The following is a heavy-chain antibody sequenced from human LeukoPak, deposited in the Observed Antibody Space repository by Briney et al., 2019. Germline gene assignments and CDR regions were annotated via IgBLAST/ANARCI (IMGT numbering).Heavy chain of an antibody. Sequence: ASVKVSCKVSGYTLTELSMHWVRQAPGKGLEWMGGFDPEDGETIYAQKFQGRVTMTEDTSTDTAYMELSGLRSEDTAVYYCATTAVAGLYYYYGMDVWGQGTTVTVSS. CDR1: GYTLTELS. CDR3: ATTAVAGLYYYYGMDV. V-gene: IGHV1-24*01. J-gene: IGHJ6*02. CDR2: FDPEDGET. D-gene: IGHD6-19*01.